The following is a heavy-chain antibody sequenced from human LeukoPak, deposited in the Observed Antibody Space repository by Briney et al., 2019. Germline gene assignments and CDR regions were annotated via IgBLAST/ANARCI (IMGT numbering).Heavy chain of an antibody. CDR2: IYPGDSDT. D-gene: IGHD1-26*01. J-gene: IGHJ4*02. V-gene: IGHV5-51*01. CDR3: ARHKWDLDY. Sequence: PGGSLRHSRKGSGYSLTSYWISWVRQMPGEGVEWMGIIYPGDSDTRYSPSFQGQFTISADKSISTAFLQWSSLKASDTAMYYCARHKWDLDYWGQGTLVTVSS. CDR1: GYSLTSYW.